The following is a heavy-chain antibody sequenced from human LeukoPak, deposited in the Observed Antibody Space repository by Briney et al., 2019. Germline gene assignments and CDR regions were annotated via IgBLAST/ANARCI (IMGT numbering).Heavy chain of an antibody. CDR1: GYTFTGYC. CDR2: INPNSGGT. J-gene: IGHJ5*02. Sequence: ASVKVSCKXSGYTFTGYCMHWVRQAPGQGLEWMGRINPNSGGTNYAQKFQGRVTMTRDTSISTAYMELSRLRSDDTAVYYCATLAVAGVNWFDPWGQGTLVTVSS. D-gene: IGHD6-19*01. V-gene: IGHV1-2*06. CDR3: ATLAVAGVNWFDP.